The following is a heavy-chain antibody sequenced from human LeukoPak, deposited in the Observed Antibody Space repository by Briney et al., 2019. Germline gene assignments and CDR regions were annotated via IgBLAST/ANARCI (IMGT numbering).Heavy chain of an antibody. D-gene: IGHD2-2*01. CDR2: IYYSGST. J-gene: IGHJ6*03. V-gene: IGHV4-39*07. Sequence: SETLSLTCTVSGGSISSSSYYWGWIRQPPGKGLEWIGSIYYSGSTYYNPSLKSRVTISVDTSKNQFSLKLSSVTAADTAVYYCARTLAGCSSTSCSSPMDVWGKGTTVTVSS. CDR1: GGSISSSSYY. CDR3: ARTLAGCSSTSCSSPMDV.